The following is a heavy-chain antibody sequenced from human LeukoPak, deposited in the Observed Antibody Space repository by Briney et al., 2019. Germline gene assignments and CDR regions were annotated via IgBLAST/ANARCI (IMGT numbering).Heavy chain of an antibody. J-gene: IGHJ1*01. CDR2: INPSGGST. V-gene: IGHV1-46*01. Sequence: ASVKVSCKASGYTFTNYYMHWVRQAPGQGLEWMGLINPSGGSTDYSQKFQGRVTMTRDTSTTTVYMELSSLRSEDTAVYYCARDRSTAAAGTPPEYFQHWGQGTLVTVSS. CDR1: GYTFTNYY. CDR3: ARDRSTAAAGTPPEYFQH. D-gene: IGHD6-13*01.